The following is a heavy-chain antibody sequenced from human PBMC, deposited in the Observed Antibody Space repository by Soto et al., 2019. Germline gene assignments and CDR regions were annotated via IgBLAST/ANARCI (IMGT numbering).Heavy chain of an antibody. V-gene: IGHV1-46*01. CDR2: INPSGGST. J-gene: IGHJ4*02. D-gene: IGHD3-22*01. Sequence: ASVKVSCKASGYTFTSYYMHWVRQAPGQGLEWMGIINPSGGSTSYAQKFQGRVTMTRDTSTSTVYMELSSLRSEDTAVYYCAREANYDSSGYGTYYFDYWGQGTLVTV. CDR1: GYTFTSYY. CDR3: AREANYDSSGYGTYYFDY.